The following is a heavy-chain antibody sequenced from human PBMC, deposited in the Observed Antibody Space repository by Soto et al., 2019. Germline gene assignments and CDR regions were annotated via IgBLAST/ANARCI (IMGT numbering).Heavy chain of an antibody. V-gene: IGHV3-21*01. J-gene: IGHJ5*02. Sequence: EVQLVESGGGLVKPGGSLRLSCAASGFTFSSYSMNWVRQAPGKGLEWVSSISSSSSYIYYADSVKGRFTISRDNAKNSLYLQMNSLSAEDTAVYYCARGFDDSSSWGNWFDPWGQGTLVTVSS. CDR1: GFTFSSYS. D-gene: IGHD6-13*01. CDR3: ARGFDDSSSWGNWFDP. CDR2: ISSSSSYI.